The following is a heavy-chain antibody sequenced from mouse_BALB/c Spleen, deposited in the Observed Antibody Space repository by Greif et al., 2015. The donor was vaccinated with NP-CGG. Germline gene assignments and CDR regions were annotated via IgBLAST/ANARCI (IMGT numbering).Heavy chain of an antibody. Sequence: VQLQQSGPGLVKPSQSLSLTSTVTGYSITSDYAWNWIRQFPGNKLEWMGYISYSGSTSYNPSLKSRISITRDTSKNQFFLQLNSVTTEDTATYYCARNSPAWFAYWGQGTLVTVSA. V-gene: IGHV3-2*02. CDR1: GYSITSDYA. CDR2: ISYSGST. D-gene: IGHD6-1*01. CDR3: ARNSPAWFAY. J-gene: IGHJ3*01.